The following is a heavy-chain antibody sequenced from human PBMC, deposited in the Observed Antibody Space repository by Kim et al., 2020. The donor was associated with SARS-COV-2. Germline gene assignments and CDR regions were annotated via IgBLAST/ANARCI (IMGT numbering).Heavy chain of an antibody. CDR3: ARGTGWVHGSGSYYKAYFDY. CDR1: GGTFSSYA. J-gene: IGHJ4*02. Sequence: SVKVSCKASGGTFSSYAISWVRQAPGQGLEWMGGIIPIFGTANYAQKFQGRVTITADESTSTAYMELSSLRSEDTAVYYCARGTGWVHGSGSYYKAYFDYWGQGTLVTVSS. V-gene: IGHV1-69*13. D-gene: IGHD3-10*01. CDR2: IIPIFGTA.